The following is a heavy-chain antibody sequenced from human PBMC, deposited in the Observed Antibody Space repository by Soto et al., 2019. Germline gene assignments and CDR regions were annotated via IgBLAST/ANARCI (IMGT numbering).Heavy chain of an antibody. D-gene: IGHD2-8*01. J-gene: IGHJ5*02. CDR3: ARDIGYCTNGVCRFGGLDP. V-gene: IGHV4-59*01. CDR1: GGSISSYY. CDR2: IYYSGST. Sequence: SDTLSLTCTVSGGSISSYYWSWIRQPPGKGLEWIGYIYYSGSTNYNPSLKSRVTISVDTSKNQFSLKLSSVTAADTAVYYCARDIGYCTNGVCRFGGLDPWGQGTLVTVSS.